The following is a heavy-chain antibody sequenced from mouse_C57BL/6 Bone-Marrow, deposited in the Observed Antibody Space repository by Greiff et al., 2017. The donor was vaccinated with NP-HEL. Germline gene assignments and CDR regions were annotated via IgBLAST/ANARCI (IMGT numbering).Heavy chain of an antibody. Sequence: EVQWVESGGGLVQSGRSLRLSCATSGFTFSDFYMEWVRQAPGKGLEWIAASRNKANDYTTEYSASVKGRFIVSSDTSQSILYLQMNALRAEDTAIYYCARDAYYDYDYAMDYWGQGTSVTVSS. V-gene: IGHV7-1*01. CDR3: ARDAYYDYDYAMDY. CDR1: GFTFSDFY. D-gene: IGHD2-4*01. CDR2: SRNKANDYTT. J-gene: IGHJ4*01.